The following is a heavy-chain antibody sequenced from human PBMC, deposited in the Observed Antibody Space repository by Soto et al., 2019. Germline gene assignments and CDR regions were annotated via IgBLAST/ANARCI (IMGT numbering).Heavy chain of an antibody. CDR2: IAGSSGNT. CDR1: GFTFSSYA. J-gene: IGHJ4*02. Sequence: EVQVLESGGDLVQPGGSLRLSCAASGFTFSSYAMNWVRQPQGRGREWVSLIAGSSGNTYYADSVKGRFTISRDNSKNTVYLQMNSLRAEDTAVYYCAKVFYSGNKGYFDFWGQGTLVTVSS. V-gene: IGHV3-23*01. D-gene: IGHD1-26*01. CDR3: AKVFYSGNKGYFDF.